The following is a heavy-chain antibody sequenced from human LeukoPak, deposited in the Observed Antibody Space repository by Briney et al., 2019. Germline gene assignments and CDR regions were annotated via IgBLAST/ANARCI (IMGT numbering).Heavy chain of an antibody. V-gene: IGHV3-48*01. D-gene: IGHD1-26*01. Sequence: GGSLRLSCAASGFTFSIYTMNWVRQAPGKGLEWISYISTNSGTIWYADSVKGRFSISRDNAKNSLFLHMNSLRAEDTAVYYCVRDLTIVGVAQDHHWGQGTLVTVSS. J-gene: IGHJ5*02. CDR1: GFTFSIYT. CDR2: ISTNSGTI. CDR3: VRDLTIVGVAQDHH.